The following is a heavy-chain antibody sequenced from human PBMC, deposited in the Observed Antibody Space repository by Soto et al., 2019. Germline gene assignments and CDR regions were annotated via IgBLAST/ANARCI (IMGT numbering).Heavy chain of an antibody. J-gene: IGHJ6*02. V-gene: IGHV1-2*02. CDR2: INPNSGGT. D-gene: IGHD4-17*01. CDR1: GYTFTGYY. CDR3: AREKLRRWQYGMDV. Sequence: SVKVSCKASGYTFTGYYMHWVRQAPGQGLEWMGWINPNSGGTNYAQKFQDRVTMTRDTSISTAYMELSRLRSDDTAVYYCAREKLRRWQYGMDVWGQGTTVTVSS.